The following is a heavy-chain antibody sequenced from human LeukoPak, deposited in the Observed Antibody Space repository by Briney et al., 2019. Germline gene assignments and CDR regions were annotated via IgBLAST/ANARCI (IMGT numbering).Heavy chain of an antibody. CDR1: GFTFSSYE. CDR2: ISSSGSTI. Sequence: GGSLRLSCAASGFTFSSYEMNWVRQAPGKGLEWVSYISSSGSTIYYADSVKGRFTISRDNAKNSLYLQMNSLRAEDTAVYYCAKSRVWFGAYYFDYWGQGTLVTVSS. V-gene: IGHV3-48*03. J-gene: IGHJ4*02. CDR3: AKSRVWFGAYYFDY. D-gene: IGHD3-10*01.